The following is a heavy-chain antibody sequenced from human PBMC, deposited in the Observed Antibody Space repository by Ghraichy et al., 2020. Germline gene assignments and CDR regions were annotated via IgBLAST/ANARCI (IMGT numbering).Heavy chain of an antibody. D-gene: IGHD4-17*01. J-gene: IGHJ4*02. Sequence: GGSLRLSCEASGFTFRTYWMHWVRQDPVKGLLWISRITSDGRSTDYADSVKGRFTISRDNAKNTLYLQMNSLRDEDTGVYYCARVKEFGDYELDFWGQGTLVTVSS. CDR2: ITSDGRST. CDR3: ARVKEFGDYELDF. CDR1: GFTFRTYW. V-gene: IGHV3-74*01.